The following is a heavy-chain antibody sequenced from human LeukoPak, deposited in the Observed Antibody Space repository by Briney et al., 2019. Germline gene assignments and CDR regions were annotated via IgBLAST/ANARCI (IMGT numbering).Heavy chain of an antibody. CDR2: IYYSGST. CDR3: ARLTTTIIDY. D-gene: IGHD4/OR15-4a*01. CDR1: GGSISSGDYY. J-gene: IGHJ4*02. V-gene: IGHV4-30-4*08. Sequence: SETLSLTCTVSGGSISSGDYYWRWLRQPPGTGLEWIGYIYYSGSTYYNPSLKSRVTISVDTSKNQFSLKLSSVTAADTAVYYCARLTTTIIDYWGQGTLVTVSS.